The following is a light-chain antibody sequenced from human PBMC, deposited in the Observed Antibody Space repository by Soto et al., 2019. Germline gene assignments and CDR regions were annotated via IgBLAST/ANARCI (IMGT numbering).Light chain of an antibody. Sequence: DIQMTQSPSTLSASVGDRVTITCRASQSISSWLAWYQQKPGKAPKLLIYAASTLQSGVPSRFSGSGSGTDFTLTISSLQSEDFATYYCQQYYSYPWTFGQGTKVDI. J-gene: IGKJ1*01. CDR1: QSISSW. CDR3: QQYYSYPWT. CDR2: AAS. V-gene: IGKV1-5*01.